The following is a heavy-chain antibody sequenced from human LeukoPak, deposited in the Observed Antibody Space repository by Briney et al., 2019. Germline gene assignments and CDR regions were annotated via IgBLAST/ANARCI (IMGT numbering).Heavy chain of an antibody. V-gene: IGHV4-34*01. Sequence: SETLSLTCAVYGGSFSGYYWSWIRQSPGKGLEWIGKINHSGSTNYNPSLKSRVTISVDTSKNQFSLKVRSVTAADTAVYFCATTEYNTGWYAYWGQGTLVTVSS. CDR2: INHSGST. CDR1: GGSFSGYY. D-gene: IGHD6-19*01. J-gene: IGHJ4*02. CDR3: ATTEYNTGWYAY.